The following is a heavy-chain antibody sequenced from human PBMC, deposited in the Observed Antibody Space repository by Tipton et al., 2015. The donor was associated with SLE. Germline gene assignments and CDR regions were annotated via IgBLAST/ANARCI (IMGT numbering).Heavy chain of an antibody. D-gene: IGHD3-10*01. V-gene: IGHV3-11*06. J-gene: IGHJ3*02. CDR2: ISSSSSYT. CDR1: GFTFSDYY. Sequence: GSLRLSCAASGFTFSDYYMSWIRQAPGKGLEWVSYISSSSSYTNYADSVKGRFTISRDNAKNSLNLQMNSLRAEDTAVYYCARGGFRGDAFDIWGQGTMVTVSS. CDR3: ARGGFRGDAFDI.